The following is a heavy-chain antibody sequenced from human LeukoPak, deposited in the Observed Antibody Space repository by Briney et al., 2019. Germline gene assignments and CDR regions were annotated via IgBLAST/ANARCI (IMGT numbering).Heavy chain of an antibody. V-gene: IGHV4-59*01. CDR3: ARGARGDGYNYDY. J-gene: IGHJ4*02. CDR1: GVSISSYY. CDR2: IYYSGNT. D-gene: IGHD5-24*01. Sequence: SSETLSLTCTASGVSISSYYRSWIRQPPGKGLEWIGYIYYSGNTNYNPSPKRRVTMSVDTSKNQFSLKLTSVTAADAAVYYCARGARGDGYNYDYWGQGTLVTVSS.